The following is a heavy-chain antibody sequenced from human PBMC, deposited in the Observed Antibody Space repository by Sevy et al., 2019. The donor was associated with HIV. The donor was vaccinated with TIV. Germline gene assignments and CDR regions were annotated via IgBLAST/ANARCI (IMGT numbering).Heavy chain of an antibody. D-gene: IGHD6-13*01. CDR1: GFTSGDFA. CDR2: IRAEAYGGTP. J-gene: IGHJ5*02. Sequence: GGSLRLSCTPSGFTSGDFAMSWFRQAPGKGLEWVGFIRAEAYGGTPEHAESVQGRFTISRDDSKNITYLQMDRLETEDTGVYFCTRGWIAGTRRRCNWLDPWGQGTQVTVSS. CDR3: TRGWIAGTRRRCNWLDP. V-gene: IGHV3-49*03.